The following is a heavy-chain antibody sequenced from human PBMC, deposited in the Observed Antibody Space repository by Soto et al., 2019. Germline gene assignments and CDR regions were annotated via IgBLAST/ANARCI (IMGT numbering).Heavy chain of an antibody. CDR2: ISYDGSNK. CDR3: AKTYSSGWYGWFDP. J-gene: IGHJ5*02. CDR1: GFTFSSYG. V-gene: IGHV3-30*18. Sequence: PGGSLRLSCAASGFTFSSYGMRWVRQAPGKGLEWVAVISYDGSNKYYADSVKGRFTISRDNSKNTLYLQMNSLRAEDTAVYYCAKTYSSGWYGWFDPWGQGTLVTVSS. D-gene: IGHD6-19*01.